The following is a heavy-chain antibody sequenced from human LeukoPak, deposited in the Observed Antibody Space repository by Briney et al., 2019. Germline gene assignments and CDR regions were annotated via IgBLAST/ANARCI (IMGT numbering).Heavy chain of an antibody. V-gene: IGHV3-48*01. Sequence: GGSLRLSCAASGFTFTTYTMNWVRQAPGKGLEWISYISSTSSTIEYADSVKGRFTISRDNSKNTLYLQMNSLRAEDTAVYYCARVLNYYDSSGYYSSYWGQGTLVTVSS. D-gene: IGHD3-22*01. CDR3: ARVLNYYDSSGYYSSY. CDR2: ISSTSSTI. CDR1: GFTFTTYT. J-gene: IGHJ4*02.